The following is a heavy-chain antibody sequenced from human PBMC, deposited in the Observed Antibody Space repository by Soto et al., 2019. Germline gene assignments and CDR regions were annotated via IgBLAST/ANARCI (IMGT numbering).Heavy chain of an antibody. J-gene: IGHJ4*02. D-gene: IGHD3-22*01. V-gene: IGHV4-59*01. Sequence: SETLSLTCTVSGDSISTFYWGWMRQSPGKELEWIGYVYYTGSTNYNPSLKSRVTISVDRSKNQFSLKLTSANAADTAVYYCARGRTVRNYADDSSDYFYFFDYWGQGTQVTSPQ. CDR3: ARGRTVRNYADDSSDYFYFFDY. CDR2: VYYTGST. CDR1: GDSISTFY.